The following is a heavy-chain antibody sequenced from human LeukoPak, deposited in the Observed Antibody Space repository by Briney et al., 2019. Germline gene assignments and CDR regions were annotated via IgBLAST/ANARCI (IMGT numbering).Heavy chain of an antibody. Sequence: PGASLRLSCAASGFTFSSYAMSWVRQAPGKGLEWVSAISGSGGSTYYADSVKGRFTISRDNSKNTLYLQMNSLRAEDTAVYYCAKHRRYYDSSGYYSSCYFDYWGQGTLVTVSS. V-gene: IGHV3-23*01. D-gene: IGHD3-22*01. CDR3: AKHRRYYDSSGYYSSCYFDY. J-gene: IGHJ4*02. CDR1: GFTFSSYA. CDR2: ISGSGGST.